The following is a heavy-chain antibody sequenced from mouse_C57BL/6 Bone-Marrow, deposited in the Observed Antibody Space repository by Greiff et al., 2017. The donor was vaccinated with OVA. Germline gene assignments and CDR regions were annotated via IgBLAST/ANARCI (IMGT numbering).Heavy chain of an antibody. J-gene: IGHJ1*03. CDR3: TRKDYYGSSFSYWYFDV. V-gene: IGHV1-15*01. CDR1: GYTFTDYE. Sequence: VQLQQSGAELVRPGASVTLSCKASGYTFTDYEMHWVKQTPVHGLEWIGAIDPETGGTAYNQKFKGKAILTADKSSSTAYMELRSLTSKDSAVYYCTRKDYYGSSFSYWYFDVWGTGTTVTVSS. D-gene: IGHD1-1*01. CDR2: IDPETGGT.